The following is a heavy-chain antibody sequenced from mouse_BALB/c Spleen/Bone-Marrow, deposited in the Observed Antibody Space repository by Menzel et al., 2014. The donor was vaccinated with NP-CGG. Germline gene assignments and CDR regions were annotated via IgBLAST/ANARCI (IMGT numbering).Heavy chain of an antibody. CDR1: GFNIKDTY. Sequence: EVKLEESGAELVKPGASVKLSCTASGFNIKDTYMHWVKQRPEQGLEWIGRIDPANGNTKYDPKFQGKATITADTSSNTAYLQLSSLTSEDTAVYYCAAYYYGSNYGFAYWGQGTLVTVSA. D-gene: IGHD1-1*01. CDR2: IDPANGNT. V-gene: IGHV14-3*02. J-gene: IGHJ3*01. CDR3: AAYYYGSNYGFAY.